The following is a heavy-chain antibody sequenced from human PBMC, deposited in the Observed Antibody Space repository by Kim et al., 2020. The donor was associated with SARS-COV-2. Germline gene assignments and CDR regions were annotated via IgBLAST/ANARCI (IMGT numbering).Heavy chain of an antibody. D-gene: IGHD3-10*01. Sequence: SETLSLTCTVSGYSISSGYYWGWIRQPPGKGLEWIGSIYHSGSTYYNPSLKSRVTISVDTSKNQFSLKLSSVTAADTAVYYCARAPAGSGSYYNEGHDAFDIWGQGTIVTVSS. V-gene: IGHV4-38-2*02. CDR1: GYSISSGYY. J-gene: IGHJ3*02. CDR2: IYHSGST. CDR3: ARAPAGSGSYYNEGHDAFDI.